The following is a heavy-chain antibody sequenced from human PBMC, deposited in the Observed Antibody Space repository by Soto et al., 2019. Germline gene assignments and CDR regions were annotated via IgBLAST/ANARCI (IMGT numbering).Heavy chain of an antibody. V-gene: IGHV3-15*07. D-gene: IGHD3-10*01. J-gene: IGHJ4*02. Sequence: GGSLRLSCAVSGLTFSTAWINWVRQAAGKGLEWVGRIRGETEGGATDYAAPVRGRFTISRDDSKNTLYLQMDSLKIEDTAVYYCTTELLWSGGDYWGRGTLVTVSS. CDR3: TTELLWSGGDY. CDR1: GLTFSTAW. CDR2: IRGETEGGAT.